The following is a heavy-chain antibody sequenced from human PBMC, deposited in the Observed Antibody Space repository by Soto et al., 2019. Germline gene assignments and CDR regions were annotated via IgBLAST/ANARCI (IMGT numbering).Heavy chain of an antibody. V-gene: IGHV4-59*01. D-gene: IGHD2-15*01. CDR3: ARDYRVVVAAYSLLGMDV. J-gene: IGHJ6*02. CDR2: IYYSGST. Sequence: SETLSLTCTVSGGSISSYYWSWIRQPPGKGLEWIGYIYYSGSTNCNPSLKSRVTISVDTSKNQFSLKLSSVTAADTAVYYCARDYRVVVAAYSLLGMDVWGQGTTVTVYS. CDR1: GGSISSYY.